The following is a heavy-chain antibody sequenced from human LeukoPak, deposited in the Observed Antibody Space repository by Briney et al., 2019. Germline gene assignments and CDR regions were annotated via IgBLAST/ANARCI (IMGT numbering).Heavy chain of an antibody. CDR2: IYTSGST. V-gene: IGHV4-4*07. J-gene: IGHJ5*02. CDR3: ARVSCSSTSCYVGWFDP. Sequence: SETLSLTCTVSGGSISSYYWSWLRQPAGKGLEWLGRIYTSGSTNYNPSLKSRVTMSVDTSKNQFSLKLSSVTAADTAVYYCARVSCSSTSCYVGWFDPWGQGTLVTVSS. D-gene: IGHD2-2*01. CDR1: GGSISSYY.